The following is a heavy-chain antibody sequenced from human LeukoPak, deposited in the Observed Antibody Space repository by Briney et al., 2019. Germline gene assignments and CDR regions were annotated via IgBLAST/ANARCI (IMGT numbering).Heavy chain of an antibody. D-gene: IGHD2-15*01. J-gene: IGHJ5*02. Sequence: GGSLRLSCAASGFTFSSYSMNWVRQAPGKGLNWASSISSSSSYIYYADSVKGRLTISRDNAKNSLYLQMNSLRAEDTAVYYCARPSTVCSGGSCYPNGWFDPWGQGTLVTVSS. CDR3: ARPSTVCSGGSCYPNGWFDP. V-gene: IGHV3-21*01. CDR2: ISSSSSYI. CDR1: GFTFSSYS.